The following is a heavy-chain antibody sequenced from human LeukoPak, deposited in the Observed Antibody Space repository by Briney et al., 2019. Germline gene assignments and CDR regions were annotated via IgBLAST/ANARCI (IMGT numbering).Heavy chain of an antibody. CDR3: AKGYYNWEGGYFDY. D-gene: IGHD5-24*01. CDR2: ISFDGSDK. Sequence: PGRSLRLSCAASGFTFSSYAMHWVRQAPGKGLEWVALISFDGSDKYYADSVKGRFTISRDNAKNSLYLQMNSLRAEDMALYYCAKGYYNWEGGYFDYWGQGALVTVSS. J-gene: IGHJ4*02. V-gene: IGHV3-30*04. CDR1: GFTFSSYA.